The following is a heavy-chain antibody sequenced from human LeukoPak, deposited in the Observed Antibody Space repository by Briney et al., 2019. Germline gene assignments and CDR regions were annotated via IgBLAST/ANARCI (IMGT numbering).Heavy chain of an antibody. V-gene: IGHV3-30*07. CDR3: VRWGGGDGLGYFDF. D-gene: IGHD2-21*02. CDR2: IWHDGSNK. Sequence: LPGGSLRLSCAASGFTFSSYAMHWVRQAPGKGLEWVAVIWHDGSNKYCADSVKGRFTISRDNSKNTLYLQMNSLRVEDTAVYHCVRWGGGDGLGYFDFWGRGTLVTVSP. J-gene: IGHJ2*01. CDR1: GFTFSSYA.